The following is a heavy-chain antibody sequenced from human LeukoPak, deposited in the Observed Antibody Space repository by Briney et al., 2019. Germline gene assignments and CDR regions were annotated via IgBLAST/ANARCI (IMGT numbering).Heavy chain of an antibody. CDR1: GFTFSSYW. D-gene: IGHD5-24*01. J-gene: IGHJ6*03. Sequence: GGSLRPSCAASGFTFSSYWMSWVRQAPGKGLEWVANIKQDGSEKYYVDSVKGRFTISRDNAKNSLYLQMNSLRAEDTAVYYCARTERWLQLIYYYYYMDVWGKGTTVTVSS. CDR2: IKQDGSEK. V-gene: IGHV3-7*01. CDR3: ARTERWLQLIYYYYYMDV.